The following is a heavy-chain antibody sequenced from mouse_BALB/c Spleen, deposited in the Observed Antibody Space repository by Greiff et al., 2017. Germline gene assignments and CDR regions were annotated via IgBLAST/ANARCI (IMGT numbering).Heavy chain of an antibody. D-gene: IGHD1-1*01. Sequence: EVKLVESGGGLVKPGGSLKLSCAASGFTFSSYAMSWVRQTPEKRLEWVASISSGGSTYYPDSVKGRFTISRDNARNILYLQMSSLRSEDTAMYYCARGAYYYGSSYSNYFDYWGQGTTLTVSS. CDR1: GFTFSSYA. V-gene: IGHV5-6-5*01. J-gene: IGHJ2*01. CDR3: ARGAYYYGSSYSNYFDY. CDR2: ISSGGST.